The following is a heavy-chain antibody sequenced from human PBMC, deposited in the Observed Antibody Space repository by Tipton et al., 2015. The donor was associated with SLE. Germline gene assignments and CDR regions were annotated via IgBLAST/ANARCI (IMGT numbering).Heavy chain of an antibody. Sequence: SLRLSCAASGFTFSSYSMNWVRQAPGKGLEWVSSISSSSSYIYYADSVKGRFTISRDNAKNSLYLQMNSLRAEDTAVYYCARVVVGPVHDWFDPWGQGTLVTVSS. V-gene: IGHV3-21*03. CDR3: ARVVVGPVHDWFDP. CDR2: ISSSSSYI. J-gene: IGHJ5*02. D-gene: IGHD1-1*01. CDR1: GFTFSSYS.